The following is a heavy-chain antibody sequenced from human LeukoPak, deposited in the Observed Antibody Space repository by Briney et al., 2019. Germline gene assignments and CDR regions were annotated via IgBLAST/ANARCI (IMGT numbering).Heavy chain of an antibody. CDR2: IKQDGSEK. Sequence: GGSLRLSCAASGFTFSSYWMSWVRQAPGKVLEWVANIKQDGSEKYYVDSVKGRFTISRDNAKNTLYLQINSLSAEDTAVYYCYVHHYYYYMDVWGKGTTVTVSS. V-gene: IGHV3-7*01. J-gene: IGHJ6*03. CDR3: YVHHYYYYMDV. CDR1: GFTFSSYW. D-gene: IGHD3-16*01.